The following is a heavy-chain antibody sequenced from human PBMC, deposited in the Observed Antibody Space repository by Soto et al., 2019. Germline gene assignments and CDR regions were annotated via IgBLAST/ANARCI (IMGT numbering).Heavy chain of an antibody. D-gene: IGHD3-22*01. Sequence: SETLSLTCTVSGGSISSYYWSWIRQPPGKGPEWIGYIYYSGSTNYNPSLKSRVTISVDTSKNQFSLKLSSVTAADTAVYYCARLSLYDSSGYYSSDPYYFDYWGQGTLVTVSS. CDR3: ARLSLYDSSGYYSSDPYYFDY. J-gene: IGHJ4*02. CDR1: GGSISSYY. V-gene: IGHV4-59*01. CDR2: IYYSGST.